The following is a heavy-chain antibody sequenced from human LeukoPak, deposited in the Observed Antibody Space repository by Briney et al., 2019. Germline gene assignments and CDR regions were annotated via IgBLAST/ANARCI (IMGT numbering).Heavy chain of an antibody. J-gene: IGHJ5*02. CDR1: GGTFSSYT. V-gene: IGHV1-69*02. CDR2: IIPILGIA. D-gene: IGHD2-2*02. Sequence: SVRVSCKASGGTFSSYTISWVRQAPGLGREGRGRIIPILGIADYAQKFQGRVTVTAYKSTNTAYMAVRRLISEDTAVYYCARGGIVVVPAAINWFDPWGQGTLVTVSS. CDR3: ARGGIVVVPAAINWFDP.